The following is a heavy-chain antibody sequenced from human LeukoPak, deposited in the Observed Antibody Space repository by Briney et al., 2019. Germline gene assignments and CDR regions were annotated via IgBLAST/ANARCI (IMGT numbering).Heavy chain of an antibody. D-gene: IGHD6-19*01. J-gene: IGHJ4*02. CDR3: AKDSSSGCLDY. V-gene: IGHV3-21*04. CDR2: ISSSSYI. Sequence: GGSLRLSCAASGFTFSSYSMNWVRQAPGKGLEWVSSISSSSYIYYADSVKGRFTISRDNAKNSLYLQMNSLRAEDTALYYCAKDSSSGCLDYWGQGTLVTVSS. CDR1: GFTFSSYS.